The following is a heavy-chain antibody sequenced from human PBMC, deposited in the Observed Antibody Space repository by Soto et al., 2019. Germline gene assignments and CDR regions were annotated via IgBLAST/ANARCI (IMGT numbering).Heavy chain of an antibody. CDR1: GFTFSDHY. D-gene: IGHD5-18*01. V-gene: IGHV3-11*01. CDR3: AKSGADTSLVTDDYGMDV. Sequence: PGGSLRLSCAASGFTFSDHYMSWIRQAPGKGLEWVSYISSSGSIIYYADSVKGRFTISRDNAKNSLYLQMNSLRAEDTAVYYCAKSGADTSLVTDDYGMDVWGQGTTVTVSS. CDR2: ISSSGSII. J-gene: IGHJ6*02.